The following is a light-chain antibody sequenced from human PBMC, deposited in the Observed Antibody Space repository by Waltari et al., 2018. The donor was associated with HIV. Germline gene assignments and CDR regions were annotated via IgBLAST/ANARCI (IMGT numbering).Light chain of an antibody. V-gene: IGKV4-1*01. CDR3: QQYYSPLLT. Sequence: DIVMTQSPDSLAVSLGGKATINCEPDQSLLSSSNNKDYLGWYKQKPVQPPKLLVYWASTRESGVPDRFSGSGSGTEFTLTISSLQAEDVAVYYCQQYYSPLLTFGGGTKVEIK. J-gene: IGKJ4*01. CDR1: QSLLSSSNNKDY. CDR2: WAS.